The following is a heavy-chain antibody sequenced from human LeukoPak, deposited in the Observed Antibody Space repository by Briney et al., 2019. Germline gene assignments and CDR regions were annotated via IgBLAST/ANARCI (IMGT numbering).Heavy chain of an antibody. D-gene: IGHD6-19*01. V-gene: IGHV3-23*01. CDR2: ISGSGGST. CDR1: GFTFGSYA. CDR3: ASLYSSGWYNFDY. J-gene: IGHJ4*02. Sequence: GGSLRLSCAASGFTFGSYAMYWVRQAPGKGLEWVSGISGSGGSTFYADSVKGRFTISRHNSKNTLYLQMNSLRAEDTAVYYCASLYSSGWYNFDYWGQGTLVTVSS.